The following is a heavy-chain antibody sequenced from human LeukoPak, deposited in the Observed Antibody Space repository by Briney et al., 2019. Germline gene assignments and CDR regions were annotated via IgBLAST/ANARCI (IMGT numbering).Heavy chain of an antibody. CDR3: ARDPIAAVRFDH. Sequence: GGSLRLSCTASGFPFRSYFMNWVRQAPGKGLEWISYISSSSSMIYYAESVKGRFTIFRDNAKDSVYLQMNSLRAEDTAVYYCARDPIAAVRFDHWGQGTLVTVSS. J-gene: IGHJ4*02. D-gene: IGHD6-13*01. CDR1: GFPFRSYF. CDR2: ISSSSSMI. V-gene: IGHV3-48*01.